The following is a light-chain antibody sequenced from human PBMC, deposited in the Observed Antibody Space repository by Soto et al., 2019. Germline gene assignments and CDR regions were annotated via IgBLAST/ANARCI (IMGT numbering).Light chain of an antibody. CDR3: QQYGSSPRK. Sequence: EIVLTQSPGTLSLSPGERATLSCRANQSVSSSYLAWYQQRPGQAPRLLIYGASSRATGITDRFSGSGSGTDFTLTISRLEPEDFAVYFCQQYGSSPRKFGQGTKVEVK. J-gene: IGKJ1*01. CDR2: GAS. CDR1: QSVSSSY. V-gene: IGKV3-20*01.